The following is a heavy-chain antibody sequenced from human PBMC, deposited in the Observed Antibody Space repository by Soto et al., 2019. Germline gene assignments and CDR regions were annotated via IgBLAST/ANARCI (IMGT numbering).Heavy chain of an antibody. CDR3: ARGGPTSADHYYGMDV. Sequence: QVQLVQSGAEVKKPGASVKVSCEASVDTFTRYGINWVRQAPGQGLEWMGWISSSNGNVEYAQNVQGRVIMTTDTSTSIAYMELRSLRSDDTAVYYCARGGPTSADHYYGMDVWGQGTTVTVSS. CDR2: ISSSNGNV. CDR1: VDTFTRYG. V-gene: IGHV1-18*01. D-gene: IGHD3-10*01. J-gene: IGHJ6*02.